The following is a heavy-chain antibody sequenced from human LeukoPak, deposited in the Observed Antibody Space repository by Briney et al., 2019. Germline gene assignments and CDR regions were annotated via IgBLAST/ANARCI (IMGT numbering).Heavy chain of an antibody. CDR2: IYYSGST. CDR3: ARGSGYFRVDY. D-gene: IGHD3-22*01. V-gene: IGHV4-30-4*01. CDR1: GGSISSGDYS. Sequence: SETLSLTCTVSGGSISSGDYSWSWIRQPPGKGLEWIGYIYYSGSTYYNPSLKSRVTISVDTSKNQFSLKLSSVTAADTAVYYCARGSGYFRVDYWGQGTLVTVSS. J-gene: IGHJ4*02.